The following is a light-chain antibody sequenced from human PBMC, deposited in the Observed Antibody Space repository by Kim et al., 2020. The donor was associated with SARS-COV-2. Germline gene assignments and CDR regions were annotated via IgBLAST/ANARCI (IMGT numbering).Light chain of an antibody. V-gene: IGLV3-1*01. CDR2: QDN. CDR1: KLGNKF. Sequence: VSPGEPASITCSGDKLGNKFTCWFQQKPGQSPVLVIYQDNKRASGIPERFSGSNSGNTATLTISGTQVMDDADFYCQAWDSGTWVFGGGTQLTVL. J-gene: IGLJ3*02. CDR3: QAWDSGTWV.